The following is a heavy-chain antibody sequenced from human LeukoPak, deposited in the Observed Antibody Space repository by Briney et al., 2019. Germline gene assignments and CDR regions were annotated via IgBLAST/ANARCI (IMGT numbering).Heavy chain of an antibody. J-gene: IGHJ4*02. D-gene: IGHD4-17*01. CDR3: AKGRELYGDYYFDY. V-gene: IGHV3-9*01. CDR2: ISWNSGSI. CDR1: GGTFSSYA. Sequence: SCKASGGTFSSYAMNWVRQAPGKGLEWVSGISWNSGSIGYADSVKGRFTISRDNAKNSLYLQMNSLRAEDTASYYCAKGRELYGDYYFDYWGQGTLVTVSS.